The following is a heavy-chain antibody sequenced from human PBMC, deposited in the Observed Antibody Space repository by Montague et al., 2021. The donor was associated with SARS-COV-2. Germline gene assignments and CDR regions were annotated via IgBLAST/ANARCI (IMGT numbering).Heavy chain of an antibody. J-gene: IGHJ5*02. CDR2: IHTSGST. V-gene: IGHV4-61*02. CDR1: GGSISSGSYY. CDR3: ARECSGGSCYPNPFST. Sequence: TLSLTCTVSGGSISSGSYYWSWLRQPAGKGLEWIGRIHTSGSTNYNPSLKSRVTISVDTSKNQFSLKLSSVTAADTAVYYCARECSGGSCYPNPFSTWGQGTLVTVSS. D-gene: IGHD2-15*01.